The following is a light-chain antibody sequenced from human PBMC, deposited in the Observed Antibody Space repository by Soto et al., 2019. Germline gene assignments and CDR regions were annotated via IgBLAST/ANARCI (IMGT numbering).Light chain of an antibody. CDR2: KAS. CDR3: QQYNTYST. J-gene: IGKJ2*01. V-gene: IGKV1-5*03. CDR1: HSISSW. Sequence: DIQMTQSPSTLSASVGDRVTITCRASHSISSWLAWYQQKPGKAPKLLIYKASSLESGVPSRFSGSGSGTEFTLTISSLQPDDFATYYRQQYNTYSTFGQGTKLEIK.